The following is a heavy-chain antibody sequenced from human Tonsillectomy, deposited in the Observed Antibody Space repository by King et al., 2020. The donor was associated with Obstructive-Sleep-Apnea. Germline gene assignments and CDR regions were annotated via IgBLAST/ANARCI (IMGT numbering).Heavy chain of an antibody. CDR1: GYTFTNYW. CDR3: ARQIAQDTSGYYDY. D-gene: IGHD3-22*01. CDR2: IYPGDSAT. J-gene: IGHJ4*02. V-gene: IGHV5-51*01. Sequence: QLVQSGEEVRKPGKSLKISCKGSGYTFTNYWIGWVRQMPGKGLEWMGVIYPGDSATRYSPSFQGQVSISADRSNRTAYLQWSSLKASDTAIYYCARQIAQDTSGYYDYWGQGTLVTVSS.